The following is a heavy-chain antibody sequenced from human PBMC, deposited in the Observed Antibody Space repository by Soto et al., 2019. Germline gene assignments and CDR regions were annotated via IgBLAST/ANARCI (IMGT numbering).Heavy chain of an antibody. CDR2: IFYSGST. D-gene: IGHD2-15*01. Sequence: ETLSLTCTVSGGSISSGGYYWGWIRQPPGKGLEWIGSIFYSGSTYYNPSLKSRVTISVDTSKNQFSLKLSSVTAADTAVYYCARHLTYCSAGSCYSDFPYYGMDVWGQGTTVTVSS. CDR3: ARHLTYCSAGSCYSDFPYYGMDV. CDR1: GGSISSGGYY. J-gene: IGHJ6*02. V-gene: IGHV4-39*01.